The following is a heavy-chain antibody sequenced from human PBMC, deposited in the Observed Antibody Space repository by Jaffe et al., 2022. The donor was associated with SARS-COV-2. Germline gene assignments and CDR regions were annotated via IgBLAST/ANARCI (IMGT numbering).Heavy chain of an antibody. V-gene: IGHV4-39*01. CDR3: ASSSPLYCSGGSCYSSDWFDP. CDR1: GGSISSSSYY. D-gene: IGHD2-15*01. Sequence: QLQLQESGPGLVKPSETLSLTCTVSGGSISSSSYYWGWIRQPPGKGLEWIGSIYYSGSTYYNPSLKSRVTISVDTSKNQFSLKLSSVTAADTAVYYCASSSPLYCSGGSCYSSDWFDPWGQGTLVTVSS. CDR2: IYYSGST. J-gene: IGHJ5*02.